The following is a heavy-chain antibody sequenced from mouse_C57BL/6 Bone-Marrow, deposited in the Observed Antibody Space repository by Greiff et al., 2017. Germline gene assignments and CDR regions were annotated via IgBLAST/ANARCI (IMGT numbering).Heavy chain of an antibody. Sequence: VQLQQPGAELVKPGASVKMSCKASGYTFTSYWITWVKQRTGQGLEWIGDIYPGSGSTNYNEKFKSKATLTVDTSSSTAYMQLSSLTSEASPLYYCARRITTVVATDYCGPGTTLTLSP. CDR2: IYPGSGST. CDR3: ARRITTVVATDY. J-gene: IGHJ2*01. CDR1: GYTFTSYW. D-gene: IGHD1-1*01. V-gene: IGHV1-55*01.